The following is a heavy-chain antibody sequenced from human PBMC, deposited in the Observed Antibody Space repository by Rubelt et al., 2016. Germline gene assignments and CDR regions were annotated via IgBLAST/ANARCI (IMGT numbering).Heavy chain of an antibody. CDR2: ISAYNGNT. V-gene: IGHV1-18*01. J-gene: IGHJ5*02. CDR3: ARATLEDSSSPHWFDP. Sequence: GLEWMGWISAYNGNTNYAQKLQGRVTMTTDTSTSTAYMELRSLRSDDTAVYYCARATLEDSSSPHWFDPWGQGTLVTVSS. D-gene: IGHD6-6*01.